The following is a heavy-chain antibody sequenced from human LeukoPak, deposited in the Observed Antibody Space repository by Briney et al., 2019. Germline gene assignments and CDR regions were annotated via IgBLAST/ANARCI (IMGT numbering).Heavy chain of an antibody. Sequence: ASVKVSCKTSGYTFSSYGVSWVRQAPGQGLAWVGWISTYTGNTAFAQKFQGRVTMTRDTSTSTVYMELSSLRSEDTAVYYCARVLSNYYDNWFDPWGQGTLVTVSS. CDR1: GYTFSSYG. CDR3: ARVLSNYYDNWFDP. J-gene: IGHJ5*02. CDR2: ISTYTGNT. D-gene: IGHD3-22*01. V-gene: IGHV1-18*01.